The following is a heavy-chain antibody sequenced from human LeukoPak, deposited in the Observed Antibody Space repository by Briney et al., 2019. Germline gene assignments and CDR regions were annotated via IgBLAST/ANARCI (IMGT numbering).Heavy chain of an antibody. J-gene: IGHJ4*02. V-gene: IGHV7-4-1*02. CDR2: INTGTGNP. CDR1: GYSYTSYA. CDR3: ASFGAHSFDY. Sequence: ASVKVSCKTSGYSYTSYAMNWVRQAPGQGLEFMGWINTGTGNPTYAQGFTGRFVFSLDTSVSTAYLQISTLKPEDTAVYYCASFGAHSFDYWGQGTLVTVSS. D-gene: IGHD3-10*01.